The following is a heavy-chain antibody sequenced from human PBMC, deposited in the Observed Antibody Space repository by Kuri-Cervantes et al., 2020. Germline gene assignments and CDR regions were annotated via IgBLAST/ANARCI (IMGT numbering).Heavy chain of an antibody. Sequence: GESLKISCAASGFTFSSYEMNWVRQAPGKGLEWVSAISGSGGSTYYADSVKGRFTISRDNSKNTLYLQMNSLRAEDTAVYYCARGGYSNLDYWGQGTLVTVSS. V-gene: IGHV3-23*01. CDR3: ARGGYSNLDY. CDR2: ISGSGGST. CDR1: GFTFSSYE. D-gene: IGHD4-11*01. J-gene: IGHJ4*02.